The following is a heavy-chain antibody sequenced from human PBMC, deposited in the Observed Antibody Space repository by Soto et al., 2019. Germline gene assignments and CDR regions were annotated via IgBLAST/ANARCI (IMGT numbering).Heavy chain of an antibody. CDR1: GFTFRNHG. V-gene: IGHV3-33*01. D-gene: IGHD2-15*01. CDR2: IWYDGSEK. J-gene: IGHJ5*02. CDR3: ARRSPDAGGDP. Sequence: QVQLVESGGGVVQPGRSLRLSCEGSGFTFRNHGMHWIRQSPGKGLEWLAVIWYDGSEKYYADSVQGRFTISSDSPQNSLYVQQCCLNVQDTDIRYCARRSPDAGGDPWGQRTVVTVS.